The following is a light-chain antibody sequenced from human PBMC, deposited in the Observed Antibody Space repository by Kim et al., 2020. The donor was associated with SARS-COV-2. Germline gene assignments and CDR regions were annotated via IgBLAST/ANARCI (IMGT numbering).Light chain of an antibody. CDR1: QSVGGN. V-gene: IGKV3-15*01. CDR2: GAS. Sequence: SVMTQPPGTLSVSPGERATLSCRASQSVGGNLAWYQHKPGQAPRLLIYGASTRAADVPARISGSGSGTEFTLTISSLQSEDFVVYYCPQYNALPLTIGGGT. J-gene: IGKJ4*01. CDR3: PQYNALPLT.